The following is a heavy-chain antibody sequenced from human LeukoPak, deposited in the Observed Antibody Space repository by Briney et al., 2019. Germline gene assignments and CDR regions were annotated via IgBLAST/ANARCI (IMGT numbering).Heavy chain of an antibody. CDR3: TRDVGRTGLFDC. CDR1: GYGFGSYY. V-gene: IGHV1-46*01. CDR2: IDPATGRT. D-gene: IGHD2-8*02. J-gene: IGHJ4*02. Sequence: ASVKVSCKTFGYGFGSYYIHWVRQAPGQGLEWMGWIDPATGRTNYAQKFQDRVTMTGDTSTSTVYMEMSSLRSDDRAVLYCTRDVGRTGLFDCWGQGTLVTVSS.